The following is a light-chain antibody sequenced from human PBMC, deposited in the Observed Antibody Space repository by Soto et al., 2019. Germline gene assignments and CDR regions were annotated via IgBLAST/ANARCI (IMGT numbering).Light chain of an antibody. J-gene: IGLJ2*01. V-gene: IGLV2-14*01. CDR2: EVS. Sequence: QSALTQPASVSGSPGQSITISCTGTSSDVGGYKFVSWYQQHPGKVPKLMIYEVSNRPSGVSDRFSGSKSGNTASLTISGLQAEDEADYYCSSYTTTNTAVLFGGGTKLTVL. CDR3: SSYTTTNTAVL. CDR1: SSDVGGYKF.